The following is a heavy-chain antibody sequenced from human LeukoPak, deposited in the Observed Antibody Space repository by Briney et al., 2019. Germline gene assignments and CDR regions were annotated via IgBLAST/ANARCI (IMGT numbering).Heavy chain of an antibody. J-gene: IGHJ4*02. CDR2: IKQDGSEK. Sequence: GGSLRLSCAASGFTFSSYWMSWVRQAPGKGLEWVANIKQDGSEKYYVDSVKGRFTISRDNAKNSLFLQMNSLRAEDTAVYYCARTSKSGSYSPGDYWRQGTLVTVSS. D-gene: IGHD1-26*01. V-gene: IGHV3-7*01. CDR3: ARTSKSGSYSPGDY. CDR1: GFTFSSYW.